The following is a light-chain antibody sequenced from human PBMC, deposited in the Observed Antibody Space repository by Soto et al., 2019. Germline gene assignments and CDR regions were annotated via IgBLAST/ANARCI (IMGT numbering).Light chain of an antibody. Sequence: DIQMTQSPSTLSASVGDRVIITCRASQSISSWLAWYQQKPGKAPNLLIYKASSLESGVPSRFSGSGSGTEFTLTISSLQPDDFATYYCQQYNSPPFTFGQGTKLEIK. CDR1: QSISSW. J-gene: IGKJ2*01. CDR2: KAS. CDR3: QQYNSPPFT. V-gene: IGKV1-5*03.